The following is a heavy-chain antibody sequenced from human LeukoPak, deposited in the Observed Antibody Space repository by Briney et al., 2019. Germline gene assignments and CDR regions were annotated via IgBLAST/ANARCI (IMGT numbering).Heavy chain of an antibody. D-gene: IGHD3-9*01. CDR2: IKQDGSEK. CDR1: GFTFSSYW. CDR3: AREVLRYFDWFLPLEDY. V-gene: IGHV3-7*01. Sequence: GGSLRLSCAASGFTFSSYWMSWVRQAPGKGLEWVANIKQDGSEKYYVDSVKGRFTISRDNAKNSLYLQMNSLRAEDTAVYYCAREVLRYFDWFLPLEDYWGQGTLVTVSS. J-gene: IGHJ4*02.